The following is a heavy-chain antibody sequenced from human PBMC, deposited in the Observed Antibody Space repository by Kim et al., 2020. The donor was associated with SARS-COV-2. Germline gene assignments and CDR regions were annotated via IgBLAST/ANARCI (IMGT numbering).Heavy chain of an antibody. V-gene: IGHV2-70*11. CDR3: ARIRCYCSSISSQAAYFDY. J-gene: IGHJ4*02. Sequence: SGPTLVNPTQTLTLTCTFSGFSLSTSGMCVSWIRQPPGKALEWLARIDWDDDKYYSTSLKTRLTISKDTSKNQVVLTMTNMDPVDTATYYCARIRCYCSSISSQAAYFDYWGQGTLVTVSS. D-gene: IGHD2-2*01. CDR1: GFSLSTSGMC. CDR2: IDWDDDK.